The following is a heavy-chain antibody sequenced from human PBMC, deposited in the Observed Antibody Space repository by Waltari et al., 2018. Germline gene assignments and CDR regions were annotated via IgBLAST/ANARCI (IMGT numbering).Heavy chain of an antibody. CDR3: AREPGAGRGFDY. CDR1: GYTFTSYG. J-gene: IGHJ4*02. CDR2: IRAYNENT. V-gene: IGHV1-18*01. D-gene: IGHD1-26*01. Sequence: QVQLVQSGAEVKIPGASVKVSCKTSGYTFTSYGISWVRQAPGQGLEWMGWIRAYNENTNYAQKLQNRVTMTTDTSASTAYMELRSLRADDTAVYYGAREPGAGRGFDYWGQGTPVTVSS.